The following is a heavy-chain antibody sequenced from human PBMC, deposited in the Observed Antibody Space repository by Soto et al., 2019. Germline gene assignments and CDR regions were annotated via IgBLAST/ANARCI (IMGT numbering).Heavy chain of an antibody. CDR1: GFTFISYA. CDR3: ARKVPGSTTRPDYWYLDL. CDR2: ISGGGDAT. D-gene: IGHD3-10*01. J-gene: IGHJ2*01. V-gene: IGHV3-23*01. Sequence: EVQLLESGGGLVQPGGSLRLSCAASGFTFISYAMNWVRQAPGKGLQWGSAISGGGDATFYADSVKGRFTISRDNSRNTVTLQMNSLGADDTAVYYCARKVPGSTTRPDYWYLDLWGRGTLVTVSS.